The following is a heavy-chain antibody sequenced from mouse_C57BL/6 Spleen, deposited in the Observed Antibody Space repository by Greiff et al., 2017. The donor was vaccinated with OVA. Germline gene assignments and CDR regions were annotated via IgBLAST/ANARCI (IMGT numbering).Heavy chain of an antibody. J-gene: IGHJ3*01. V-gene: IGHV1-82*01. Sequence: QVQLQQSGPELVKPGASVKISCKASGYAFSSSWMNWVKQRPGKGLEWIGRIYPGDGDTNYNGKFKGKATLTADKSSSTAYMQLSSLTSEDSAVYFCARWDTTVVAKGLAYWGQGTLVTVSA. CDR3: ARWDTTVVAKGLAY. CDR2: IYPGDGDT. D-gene: IGHD1-1*01. CDR1: GYAFSSSW.